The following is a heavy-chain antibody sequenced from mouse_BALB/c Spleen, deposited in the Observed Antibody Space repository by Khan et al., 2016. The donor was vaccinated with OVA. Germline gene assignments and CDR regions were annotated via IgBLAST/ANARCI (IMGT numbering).Heavy chain of an antibody. CDR3: ARGLNYCGSWFAY. Sequence: QIQLVQSGPELKKPGETVKISCKASGYTFTNFGMNWVKQAPGKALKWMGWINTSTGEPTYADDFKGRFAFSLETSASTAYLQIYNLKNEDMATYFCARGLNYCGSWFAYWGQGTLVTVSA. D-gene: IGHD1-1*01. CDR1: GYTFTNFG. CDR2: INTSTGEP. J-gene: IGHJ3*01. V-gene: IGHV9-1*02.